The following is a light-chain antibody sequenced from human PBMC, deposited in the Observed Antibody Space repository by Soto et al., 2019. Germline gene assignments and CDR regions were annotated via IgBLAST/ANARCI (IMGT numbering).Light chain of an antibody. CDR3: QQYYTYSRT. CDR2: KAA. J-gene: IGKJ1*01. Sequence: DIQMTQSPSTLSASVGDRVTITCRASQRISSWLAWYQQKPGKGPDLLIYKAASLDSGVPSRFSGSGSGTEFTLTISSLQPDDFATYYCQQYYTYSRTFGQVTKVEIK. CDR1: QRISSW. V-gene: IGKV1-5*03.